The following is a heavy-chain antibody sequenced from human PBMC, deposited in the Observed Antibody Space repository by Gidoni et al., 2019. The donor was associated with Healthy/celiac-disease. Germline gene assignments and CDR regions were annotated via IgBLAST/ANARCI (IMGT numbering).Heavy chain of an antibody. J-gene: IGHJ6*02. Sequence: QVQLVQSGAEVKKPGASVKVPCKASGYTFTSYGIRWVRQVPGQGLEWMGWISAYNGNTSYAQKLQGRVTMTTDTSTSTAYMELRSLRSDDTAVYYCAREGYCSSTSCYTGDYYYYGMDVWGQGTTVTVSS. D-gene: IGHD2-2*02. CDR1: GYTFTSYG. CDR2: ISAYNGNT. CDR3: AREGYCSSTSCYTGDYYYYGMDV. V-gene: IGHV1-18*04.